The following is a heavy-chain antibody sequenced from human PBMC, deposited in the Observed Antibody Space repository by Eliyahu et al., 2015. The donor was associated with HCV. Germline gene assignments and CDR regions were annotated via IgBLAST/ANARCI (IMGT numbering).Heavy chain of an antibody. D-gene: IGHD3-3*01. CDR1: GYTFTSYG. Sequence: QVQLVQSGAEVKKPGASVKVSCKASGYTFTSYGISXVRXAPGQGLXWMGWISAYNGNTNYAQKLQGRVTMTTDTSTSTAYMELRSLRSDDTAVYYCASSARRVVIISSYYYGMDVWGQGTTVTVSS. CDR2: ISAYNGNT. CDR3: ASSARRVVIISSYYYGMDV. V-gene: IGHV1-18*01. J-gene: IGHJ6*02.